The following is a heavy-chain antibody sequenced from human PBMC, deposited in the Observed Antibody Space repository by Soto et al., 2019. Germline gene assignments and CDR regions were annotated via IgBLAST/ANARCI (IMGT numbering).Heavy chain of an antibody. D-gene: IGHD6-13*01. J-gene: IGHJ4*02. V-gene: IGHV1-8*01. CDR3: AREHSNSWRFDY. CDR1: GYTFTSYD. CDR2: MHPNSGNT. Sequence: QVQLVQSGAEVKKPGASVKVSCKASGYTFTSYDINWVRQATGQGLEWMGWMHPNSGNTGYAQKFQGRVTMTRNTSISTAYMELSSLRAEDTAVYYCAREHSNSWRFDYWGQGTLVTVSS.